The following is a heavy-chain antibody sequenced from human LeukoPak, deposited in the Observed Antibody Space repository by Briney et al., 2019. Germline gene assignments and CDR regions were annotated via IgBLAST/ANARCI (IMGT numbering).Heavy chain of an antibody. D-gene: IGHD3-22*01. J-gene: IGHJ4*02. Sequence: GGSLRLSCAASGFTFNRYWMSWVRQAPGKGLEWVANIKQDGSEKYYVDSVKGRFTISRDNAKTSVYLQMNSLRAEDTAVYYCARDVLSYYDSCGYHDYWGQGTLVTVSS. CDR3: ARDVLSYYDSCGYHDY. CDR1: GFTFNRYW. V-gene: IGHV3-7*04. CDR2: IKQDGSEK.